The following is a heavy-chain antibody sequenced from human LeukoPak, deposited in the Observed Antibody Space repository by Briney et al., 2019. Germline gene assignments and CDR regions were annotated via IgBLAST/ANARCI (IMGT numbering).Heavy chain of an antibody. CDR3: ASRAAGGDYFDY. D-gene: IGHD3-10*01. V-gene: IGHV5-10-1*01. Sequence: GESLKISCKGSGYNFTSYWISWVRQMPGKSLEWMGRIDPSDSYTNYSPSFQGHVTISADKSISTAYLQWSSLKASDTAMYYCASRAAGGDYFDYWGQGTLVTVSS. CDR2: IDPSDSYT. CDR1: GYNFTSYW. J-gene: IGHJ4*02.